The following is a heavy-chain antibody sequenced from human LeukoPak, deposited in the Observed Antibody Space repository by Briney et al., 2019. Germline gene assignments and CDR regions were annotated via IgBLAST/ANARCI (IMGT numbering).Heavy chain of an antibody. Sequence: PSETLSLTCTVSGASVSTYSWSWIRQPPGKGLELIGCIYSSGSTDFNPSLKSRATVSVDTSKDQFSLKLSSVTAADTAVYYCARGIRGSWFDYWGQGTLVTVSS. CDR2: IYSSGST. J-gene: IGHJ4*02. D-gene: IGHD3-10*01. CDR1: GASVSTYS. CDR3: ARGIRGSWFDY. V-gene: IGHV4-59*02.